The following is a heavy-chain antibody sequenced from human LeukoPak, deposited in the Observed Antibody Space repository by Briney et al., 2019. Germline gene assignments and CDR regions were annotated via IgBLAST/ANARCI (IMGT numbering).Heavy chain of an antibody. CDR2: IYYSGST. V-gene: IGHV4-39*01. D-gene: IGHD3-16*02. CDR1: GGSISSSPYY. CDR3: ARLHDYVWGSYRSPDI. J-gene: IGHJ3*02. Sequence: SETLSLTCTVSGGSISSSPYYRGWIRQPPGKGLEWIGTIYYSGSTYYNPSLKSRVTISVDTSKNQFSLKLTSVTAADTAVYYCARLHDYVWGSYRSPDIWGQGTMVTVSS.